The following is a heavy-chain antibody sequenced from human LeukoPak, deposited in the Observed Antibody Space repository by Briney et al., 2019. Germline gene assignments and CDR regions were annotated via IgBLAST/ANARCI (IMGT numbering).Heavy chain of an antibody. CDR1: GYTFTGYY. V-gene: IGHV1-2*02. D-gene: IGHD3-10*01. CDR2: INPNSGGT. Sequence: ASVKVSCKASGYTFTGYYMHWVRQAPGQGLEWMGWINPNSGGTNYAQKFQGRVTMTRDTSISTAYMELSRLRSVDTAVYYCARDRSRVLLSPPQNPEYFQHWGQGTLVTVSS. CDR3: ARDRSRVLLSPPQNPEYFQH. J-gene: IGHJ1*01.